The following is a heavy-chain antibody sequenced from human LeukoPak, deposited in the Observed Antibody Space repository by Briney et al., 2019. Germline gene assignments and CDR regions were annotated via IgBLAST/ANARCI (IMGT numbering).Heavy chain of an antibody. V-gene: IGHV3-48*01. CDR1: GFTFSSYS. CDR2: ISSSSSTI. CDR3: ARGSTYPGDAFDI. J-gene: IGHJ3*02. D-gene: IGHD2-2*01. Sequence: GGSLRLSCAASGFTFSSYSMNWVRQAPRKGLEWVSYISSSSSTISYADSVKGRFTISRDNAKNSLYLQMNSLRAEDTAVYYCARGSTYPGDAFDIWGQGTMVTVSS.